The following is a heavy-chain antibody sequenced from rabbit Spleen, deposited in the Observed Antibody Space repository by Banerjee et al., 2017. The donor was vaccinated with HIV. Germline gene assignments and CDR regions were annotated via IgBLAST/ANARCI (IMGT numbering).Heavy chain of an antibody. CDR1: GFDLSSYG. D-gene: IGHD1-1*01. V-gene: IGHV1S21*01. Sequence: EQLKETGGGLVQPGGSLTLSCKASGFDLSSYGVSWVRQAPGKGLEWIGYIDPIFHVTTYASWVNGRFSISKTSSTTVDLKMTSLTAADTATYFCARGVIGDGNYIHDINFWGPGTLVTVS. CDR3: ARGVIGDGNYIHDINF. CDR2: IDPIFHVT. J-gene: IGHJ4*01.